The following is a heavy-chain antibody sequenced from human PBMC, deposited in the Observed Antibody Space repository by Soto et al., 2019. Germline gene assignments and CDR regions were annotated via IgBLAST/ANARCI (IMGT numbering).Heavy chain of an antibody. J-gene: IGHJ5*02. CDR3: ACSTGSGCRPGTHRFSWFDP. D-gene: IGHD6-19*01. CDR2: IIPIFRTP. V-gene: IGHV1-69*01. Sequence: QVQLVQSGAEVKQPGSSVKVSCQASGVTFSSFAISWVRQAPGQGLEWMGGIIPIFRTPNYAQNFQGRVTITADESTSSVYMELSRLRSEDTAVDYCACSTGSGCRPGTHRFSWFDPWGQGTLVTVSS. CDR1: GVTFSSFA.